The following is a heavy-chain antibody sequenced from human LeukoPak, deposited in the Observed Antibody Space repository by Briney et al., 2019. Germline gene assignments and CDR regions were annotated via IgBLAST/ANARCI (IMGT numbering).Heavy chain of an antibody. J-gene: IGHJ4*02. CDR2: INPNTGST. CDR3: ARGSGSVWYEASAF. V-gene: IGHV1-46*01. D-gene: IGHD6-19*01. Sequence: EASVKVSCKTSGYSFTIYHMHWVRQAPGQGLEWMGIINPNTGSTTYAQKFQGRVTMTRDTSTSTVYMEVSSLRSDDTAVYYCARGSGSVWYEASAFRGQGTLVTVSS. CDR1: GYSFTIYH.